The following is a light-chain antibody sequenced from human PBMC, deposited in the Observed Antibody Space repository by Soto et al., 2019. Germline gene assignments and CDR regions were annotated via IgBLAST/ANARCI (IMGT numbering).Light chain of an antibody. CDR3: QQLNSFPIP. J-gene: IGKJ3*01. CDR1: QGISSF. V-gene: IGKV1-9*01. Sequence: IQLTQSPSSLSASIGDRVTITCRASQGISSFLAWYQQKPGKAPKLLIYGASTLQSGVPSRFSGSGSGTDFTLTTGSLQPEDIETYYCQQLNSFPIPFGPGTKVDIK. CDR2: GAS.